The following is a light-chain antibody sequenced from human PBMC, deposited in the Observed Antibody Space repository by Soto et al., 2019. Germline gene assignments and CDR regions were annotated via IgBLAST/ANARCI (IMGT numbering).Light chain of an antibody. Sequence: QSVLTQPPSVSGAPGQRVAISCTGSSSNIGAGFDVHWYQQLPGTAPKLLIYANTNRPSGVPGRFSGSKSGTSASLAITGLQAEDDADYYCQSYDSSLSGVIFGGGTKLTVL. CDR2: ANT. CDR3: QSYDSSLSGVI. CDR1: SSNIGAGFD. J-gene: IGLJ2*01. V-gene: IGLV1-40*01.